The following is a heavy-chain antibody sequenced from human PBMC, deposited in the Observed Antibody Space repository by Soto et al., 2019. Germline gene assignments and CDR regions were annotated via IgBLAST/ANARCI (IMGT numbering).Heavy chain of an antibody. D-gene: IGHD2-21*01. Sequence: SQTLSLTCAISGDSVSSNSVAWNWIRQSPSRGLEWLGRTYYRSKWYNDYAVSVKSRITINPDTSKNQFSLQLNSVTPEDTAVYYCARGSCGNCPRMFDPWGQGTLVTVSS. CDR3: ARGSCGNCPRMFDP. J-gene: IGHJ5*02. CDR2: TYYRSKWYN. CDR1: GDSVSSNSVA. V-gene: IGHV6-1*01.